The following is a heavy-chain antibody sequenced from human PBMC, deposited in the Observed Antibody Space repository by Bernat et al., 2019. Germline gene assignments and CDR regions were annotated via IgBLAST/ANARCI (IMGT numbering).Heavy chain of an antibody. CDR2: INHSGST. D-gene: IGHD6-13*01. J-gene: IGHJ5*02. Sequence: QVQLQQWGAGLLKPSETLSLTCAVYGGSLSGYYWSWIRQPPGKGLEWIGEINHSGSTNYNPSLKSRVTISVDTSKNQFSLKLSSVTAADTAVYYCARMYSSSWYPSNWFDPWGQGTLVTVSS. V-gene: IGHV4-34*01. CDR1: GGSLSGYY. CDR3: ARMYSSSWYPSNWFDP.